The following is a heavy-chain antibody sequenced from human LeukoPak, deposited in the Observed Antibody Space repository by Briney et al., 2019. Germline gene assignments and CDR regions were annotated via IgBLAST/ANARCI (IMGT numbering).Heavy chain of an antibody. D-gene: IGHD3-9*01. V-gene: IGHV4-4*07. Sequence: SETLSLTCTVSGVSISSYYWSWIRQPAGKGLDWIGRIYTSGSTNYNPSLKSRVTMSVDTSKNQFSLKLSSVTAADTAVYYCARANYDILTGYPLPIFDYWGQGTLVTVSS. J-gene: IGHJ4*02. CDR3: ARANYDILTGYPLPIFDY. CDR1: GVSISSYY. CDR2: IYTSGST.